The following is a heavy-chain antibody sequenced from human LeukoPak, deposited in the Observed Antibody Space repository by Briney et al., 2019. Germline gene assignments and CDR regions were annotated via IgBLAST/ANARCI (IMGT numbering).Heavy chain of an antibody. CDR1: GGTFSSYA. CDR2: IIPIFGTA. D-gene: IGHD3-10*01. V-gene: IGHV1-69*05. J-gene: IGHJ6*02. CDR3: ARDRDPGRSYYYGMDV. Sequence: ASVKVSCKASGGTFSSYAISWVRQAPGQGLEWMGGIIPIFGTANYAQKLQGRVTMTTDTSTSTAYMELRSLRSDDTAVYYCARDRDPGRSYYYGMDVWGQGTTVTVSS.